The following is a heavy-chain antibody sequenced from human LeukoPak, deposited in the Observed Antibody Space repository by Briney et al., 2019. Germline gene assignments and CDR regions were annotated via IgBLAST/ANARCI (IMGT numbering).Heavy chain of an antibody. CDR1: GGSFSGYY. Sequence: SETLSLTCAVYGGSFSGYYWSWIRQPPGKGLEWIGEINHSGSTNYNPSLKSRVTISVDTSKNQFSLKLSSVTAADTAVYYCARALIYCTNGVCYYNWFDPWGQGTLVTVSS. CDR2: INHSGST. J-gene: IGHJ5*02. D-gene: IGHD2-8*01. CDR3: ARALIYCTNGVCYYNWFDP. V-gene: IGHV4-34*01.